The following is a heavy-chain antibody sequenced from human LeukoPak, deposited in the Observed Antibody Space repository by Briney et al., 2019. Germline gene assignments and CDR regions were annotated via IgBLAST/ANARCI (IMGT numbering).Heavy chain of an antibody. D-gene: IGHD2-2*01. Sequence: PSETLSLTCAVSGGSISSSNWWSWVRQPPGKGLEWIGEIYHSGSTNYNPSLKSRVTISVDKSKNQFSLKLSSVTAADTAVYYCARAVEIVVPAAMGGWFDPWGRGTLVTVSS. V-gene: IGHV4-4*02. CDR1: GGSISSSNW. J-gene: IGHJ5*02. CDR3: ARAVEIVVPAAMGGWFDP. CDR2: IYHSGST.